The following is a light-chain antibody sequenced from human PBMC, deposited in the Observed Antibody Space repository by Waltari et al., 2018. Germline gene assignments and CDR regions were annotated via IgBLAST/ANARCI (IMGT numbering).Light chain of an antibody. CDR1: NLGTKS. Sequence: SYVLTQPPSVSVAPGKTAIITCGGNNLGTKSITWYHQKPGQAPLLVVYDDTNRPSGIPERFSGSSSRKAATLTIRRVEAGDEADYYCQIWDNNSDHMVFGGGTRLTVL. CDR3: QIWDNNSDHMV. V-gene: IGLV3-21*03. CDR2: DDT. J-gene: IGLJ2*01.